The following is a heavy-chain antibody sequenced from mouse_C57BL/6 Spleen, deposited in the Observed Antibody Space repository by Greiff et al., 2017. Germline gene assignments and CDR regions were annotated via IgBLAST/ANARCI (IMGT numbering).Heavy chain of an antibody. D-gene: IGHD2-3*01. CDR2: IYPGSGST. V-gene: IGHV1-55*01. CDR1: GYTFTSYW. CDR3: ARWVMGAGRDLDV. J-gene: IGHJ1*03. Sequence: QVQLQQPGAELVKPGASVKMSCKASGYTFTSYWITWVKQRPGQGLEWIGDIYPGSGSTNYNEKFKSKATLTVDTSSSTAYMQLSSLTSEDSAVYDGARWVMGAGRDLDVWGTGTTVTVSS.